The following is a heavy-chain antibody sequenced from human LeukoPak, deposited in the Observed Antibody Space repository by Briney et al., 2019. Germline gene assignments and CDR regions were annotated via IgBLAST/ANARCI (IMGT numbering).Heavy chain of an antibody. CDR2: IYPGDSSS. D-gene: IGHD2-2*01. CDR1: GYSFTSYW. CDR3: ARQIHCSSASCPVYAFDI. J-gene: IGHJ3*02. Sequence: GESLKISCKASGYSFTSYWIGWVRQMPGKGLEWMGIIYPGDSSSRYSPSFQGQVTISADKSISTAYLQWSSLKASDTAMYYCARQIHCSSASCPVYAFDIWGQGTLVTVSS. V-gene: IGHV5-51*01.